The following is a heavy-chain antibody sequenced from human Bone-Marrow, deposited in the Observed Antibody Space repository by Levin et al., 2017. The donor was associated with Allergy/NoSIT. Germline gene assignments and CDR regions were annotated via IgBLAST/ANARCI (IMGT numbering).Heavy chain of an antibody. CDR2: ISYDGSNK. D-gene: IGHD3-10*01. J-gene: IGHJ4*02. V-gene: IGHV3-30*18. CDR1: GFTFSSYG. CDR3: AKERGERFGELVDY. Sequence: AGGSLRLSCAASGFTFSSYGMHWVRQAPGKGLEWVAVISYDGSNKYYADSVKGRFTISRDNSKNTLYLQMNSLRAEDTAVYYCAKERGERFGELVDYWGQGTLVTVSS.